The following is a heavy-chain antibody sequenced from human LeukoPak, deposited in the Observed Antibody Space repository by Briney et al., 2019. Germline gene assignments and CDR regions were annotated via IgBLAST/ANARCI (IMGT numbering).Heavy chain of an antibody. CDR2: IYSSGIT. CDR3: ARLYTSGYFTGNY. D-gene: IGHD6-19*01. J-gene: IGHJ4*02. Sequence: SETLSLTCTVSGGSINSYYWIWIRQPPGKGLEGIGYIYSSGITNYNPSLRSRVTISVDTSKNQFSLRITSVTAADTAVYYCARLYTSGYFTGNYWGQGTLVTVSS. CDR1: GGSINSYY. V-gene: IGHV4-59*08.